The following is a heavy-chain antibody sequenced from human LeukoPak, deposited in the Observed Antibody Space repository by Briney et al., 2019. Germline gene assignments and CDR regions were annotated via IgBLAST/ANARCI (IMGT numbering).Heavy chain of an antibody. CDR2: IYYSGST. CDR1: GGSISSYY. V-gene: IGHV4-59*12. Sequence: SETLSLTCTVSGGSISSYYWSWIRQPPGKGLEWIGYIYYSGSTNYNPSLKSRVTISVDTSKNQFSLKLSSVTAADTAVYYCARDRGTNPNWFDPWGQGTLVTVSS. J-gene: IGHJ5*02. CDR3: ARDRGTNPNWFDP. D-gene: IGHD1-7*01.